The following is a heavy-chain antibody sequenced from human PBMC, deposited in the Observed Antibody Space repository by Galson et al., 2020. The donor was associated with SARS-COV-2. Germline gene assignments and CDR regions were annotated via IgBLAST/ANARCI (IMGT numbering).Heavy chain of an antibody. V-gene: IGHV3-30-3*01. CDR3: ARGILRYFDWSLLDHYYYYYGMDV. J-gene: IGHJ6*02. Sequence: GGSLRLSCAASGFTFSSYAMHWVRQAPGKGLEWVAVISYDGSNKYYADSVKGRFTISRDNSKNTLYLQMNSLRAEDTAVYYCARGILRYFDWSLLDHYYYYYGMDVWGQGTTVAVSS. D-gene: IGHD3-9*01. CDR2: ISYDGSNK. CDR1: GFTFSSYA.